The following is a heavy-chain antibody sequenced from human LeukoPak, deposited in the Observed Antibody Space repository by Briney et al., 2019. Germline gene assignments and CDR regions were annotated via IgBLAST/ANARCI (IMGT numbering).Heavy chain of an antibody. Sequence: ASVKVSCKASGYTFTGYYMHWVRQAPGQGLEWMGIINPSGGSTSYAQKFQGRVTMTRDTSTSTVYMELSSLRSEDTAVYYCARKTYDFWSGSTRLAFDYWGQGTLVTVSS. D-gene: IGHD3-3*01. J-gene: IGHJ4*02. CDR1: GYTFTGYY. V-gene: IGHV1-46*01. CDR3: ARKTYDFWSGSTRLAFDY. CDR2: INPSGGST.